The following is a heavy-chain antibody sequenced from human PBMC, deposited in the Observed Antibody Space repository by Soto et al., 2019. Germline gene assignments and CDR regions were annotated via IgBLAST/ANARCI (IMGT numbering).Heavy chain of an antibody. CDR3: AKDADFDTRNLRH. CDR2: ISGSGGAT. CDR1: GFTFSSYA. V-gene: IGHV3-23*01. D-gene: IGHD3-22*01. J-gene: IGHJ4*02. Sequence: GGSLRLSCEASGFTFSSYAMNWVRQAPGKGLEWISVISGSGGATYFADSVKGRFVISRDNSKNTVYLQMNSLRTEDTALYYCAKDADFDTRNLRHWGQGTLVTVSS.